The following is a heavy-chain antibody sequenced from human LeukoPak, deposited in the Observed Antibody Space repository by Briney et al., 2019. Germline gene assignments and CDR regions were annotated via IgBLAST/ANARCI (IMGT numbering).Heavy chain of an antibody. CDR2: NYYSGST. D-gene: IGHD3-16*02. CDR3: ATVWGSYLSPFDY. J-gene: IGHJ4*02. V-gene: IGHV4-39*01. CDR1: GGSISSSSYY. Sequence: PSETLSLTCTVSGGSISSSSYYWGWIRQPPGKGLEWIGSNYYSGSTYYNPSLKSRVTISVDTSKNQFSLKLSSVTAADTAVYYCATVWGSYLSPFDYWGQGTLVTVSS.